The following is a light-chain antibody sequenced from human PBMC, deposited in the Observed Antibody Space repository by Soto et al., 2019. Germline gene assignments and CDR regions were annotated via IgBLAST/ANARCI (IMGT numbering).Light chain of an antibody. Sequence: QSALTQPPSASGSPGQSVTISCTGTSSDVGRYNFVSWYQQHPGKAPKLLIYEVTQRPSGVPDRFSGSKCGNTASLTVSGLQADDEADSYCSSYGCRNMGVFGTRTKVTV. J-gene: IGLJ1*01. CDR2: EVT. CDR1: SSDVGRYNF. V-gene: IGLV2-8*01. CDR3: SSYGCRNMGV.